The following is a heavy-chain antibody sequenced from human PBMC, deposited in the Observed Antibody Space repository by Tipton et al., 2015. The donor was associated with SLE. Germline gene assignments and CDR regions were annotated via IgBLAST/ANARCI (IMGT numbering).Heavy chain of an antibody. V-gene: IGHV4-59*08. J-gene: IGHJ5*01. D-gene: IGHD3-22*01. CDR3: VRSLPHYYDGSGYFFDS. CDR2: ANRNEGT. CDR1: GASTNTKY. Sequence: LRLSCTVSGASTNTKYWTWIRQSPGKGLEWIGYANRNEGTKIKSSLERRVTISLDTSRSQFFLRLTSVTAADTAVYYCVRSLPHYYDGSGYFFDSWGQGSLVTVSS.